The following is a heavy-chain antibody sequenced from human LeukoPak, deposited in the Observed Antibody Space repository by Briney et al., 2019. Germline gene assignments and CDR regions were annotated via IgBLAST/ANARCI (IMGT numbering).Heavy chain of an antibody. V-gene: IGHV4-34*01. CDR3: ARSGMGIAAATH. D-gene: IGHD6-13*01. CDR1: GGSFSGYY. Sequence: SETLSLTCAVHGGSFSGYYWSWIRQPPGKGLEWIGEINHSGSTKYNPSLKSRVTISVDTSKNQFSLKLSSVTAADTAVYYCARSGMGIAAATHWGQGTLVTVSS. CDR2: INHSGST. J-gene: IGHJ4*02.